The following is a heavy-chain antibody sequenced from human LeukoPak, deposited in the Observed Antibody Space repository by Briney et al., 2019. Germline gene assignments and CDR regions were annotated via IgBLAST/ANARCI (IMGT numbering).Heavy chain of an antibody. J-gene: IGHJ4*02. CDR1: GFTISSYG. CDR2: IWYDGTKE. V-gene: IGHV3-33*01. CDR3: ARDYGDGYNLDY. D-gene: IGHD5-24*01. Sequence: GGSLRLSCAASGFTISSYGMHWVRQAPGKGLEWVAVIWYDGTKEYDADSVKGRFTISRDNSKNTLYLQMNSLTAEDTAVYYCARDYGDGYNLDYWGQGTLVTVSS.